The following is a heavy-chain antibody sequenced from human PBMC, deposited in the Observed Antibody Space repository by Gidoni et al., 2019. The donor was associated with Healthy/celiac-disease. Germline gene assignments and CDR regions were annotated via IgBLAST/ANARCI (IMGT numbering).Heavy chain of an antibody. CDR2: IYHSGST. D-gene: IGHD7-27*01. Sequence: QLQLQESGSGLVKPSQTLSLTCAVSGGSISRGGYSWSWIRQPPGKGLEWIGYIYHSGSTYYNPSLKSRVTISVDRSKNQFSLKLSSVTAADTAVYYCARDPLRTGVFDYWGQGTLVTVSS. CDR3: ARDPLRTGVFDY. V-gene: IGHV4-30-2*01. CDR1: GGSISRGGYS. J-gene: IGHJ4*02.